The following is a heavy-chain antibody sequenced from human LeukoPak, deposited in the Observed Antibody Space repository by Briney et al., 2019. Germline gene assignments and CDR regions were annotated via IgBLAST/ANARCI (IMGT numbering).Heavy chain of an antibody. CDR1: GFTFSSYA. J-gene: IGHJ4*02. Sequence: PGGSLRLSCAASGFTFSSYAMHWVRQAPGKGLEWVAVISYGGSNKYYADSMKGRFTISRDNSKNTLYLQMNSLRAEDTAVYYCARDRVTMVRGVISWTFDYWGQGTLVTVSS. CDR2: ISYGGSNK. CDR3: ARDRVTMVRGVISWTFDY. V-gene: IGHV3-30*04. D-gene: IGHD3-10*01.